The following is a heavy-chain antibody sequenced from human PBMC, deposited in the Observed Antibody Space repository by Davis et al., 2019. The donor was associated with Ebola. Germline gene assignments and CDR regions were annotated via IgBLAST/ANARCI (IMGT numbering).Heavy chain of an antibody. V-gene: IGHV1-8*01. J-gene: IGHJ5*02. Sequence: ASVKVSCKASGYTFTSYDINWVRQATGQGLEWMGLMNPNTGNTGYAQKFQGRVSMSRNTSISTAYMELSSLRSEDTAVYYCARAPSYRSSKWDWFDPWGQGTLVTVSS. CDR3: ARAPSYRSSKWDWFDP. D-gene: IGHD1-26*01. CDR1: GYTFTSYD. CDR2: MNPNTGNT.